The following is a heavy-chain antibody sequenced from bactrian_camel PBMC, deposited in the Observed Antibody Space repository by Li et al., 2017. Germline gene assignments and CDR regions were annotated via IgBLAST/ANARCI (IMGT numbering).Heavy chain of an antibody. CDR3: AWPADRLATIANMSCDANFDFGY. J-gene: IGHJ6*01. Sequence: HVQLVESGGGSVQAGESLRLSCTASGLTLGDSGLGWYRQAPGYECEFVSSITRSGSTRYVDSVKGRFTISQDNAKSTVYLQMNSPKPEDTAVYYCAWPADRLATIANMSCDANFDFGYWGQGTQVTVS. CDR1: GLTLGDSG. CDR2: ITRSGST. V-gene: IGHV3S55*01. D-gene: IGHD4*01.